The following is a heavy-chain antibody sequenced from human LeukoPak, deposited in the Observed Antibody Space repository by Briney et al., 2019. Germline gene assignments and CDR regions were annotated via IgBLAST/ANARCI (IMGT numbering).Heavy chain of an antibody. D-gene: IGHD2-2*01. Sequence: ASVKVSCKASGYTFTSYGISWVRQAPGQGLEWMGWISAYNGNTNYAQKLQGRVTMTTDTSASTAYMELRSLRSDDTAVYYCAREGYCSSTSCPWYYYYMDVWGKGTTVTVSS. CDR3: AREGYCSSTSCPWYYYYMDV. CDR1: GYTFTSYG. J-gene: IGHJ6*03. V-gene: IGHV1-18*01. CDR2: ISAYNGNT.